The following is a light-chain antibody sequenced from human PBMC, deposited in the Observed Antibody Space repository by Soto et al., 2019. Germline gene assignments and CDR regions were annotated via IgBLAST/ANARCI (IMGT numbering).Light chain of an antibody. J-gene: IGKJ1*01. V-gene: IGKV3-20*01. Sequence: EILFTQSPDTLSLSPGEGASLSCRASQSVHTFLAWYQQKTGQAPRLLIYGAYTRATGVPARFSGSGSGTDFTLTISRLEPEDFAMYYCQQYGTTFGQGTKVDIK. CDR3: QQYGTT. CDR2: GAY. CDR1: QSVHTF.